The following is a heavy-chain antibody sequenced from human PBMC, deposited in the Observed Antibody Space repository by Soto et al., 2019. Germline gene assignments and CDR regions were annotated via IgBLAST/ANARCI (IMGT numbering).Heavy chain of an antibody. Sequence: GVSPGLSFAAPGFTFSTYSMNWVRQAPGRGLEWVSSISSSSFIYYADSVKGRFTISRDNAKNSLFLQMSSLRAEDTAVYYCAKDRGDSNPSEFDYWGQGTLVPVSS. CDR2: ISSSSFI. J-gene: IGHJ4*02. D-gene: IGHD3-10*01. CDR1: GFTFSTYS. CDR3: AKDRGDSNPSEFDY. V-gene: IGHV3-21*01.